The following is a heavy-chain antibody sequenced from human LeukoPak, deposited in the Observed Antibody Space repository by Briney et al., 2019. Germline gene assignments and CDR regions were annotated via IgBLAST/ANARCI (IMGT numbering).Heavy chain of an antibody. CDR2: IKQDGSEK. D-gene: IGHD2-21*02. V-gene: IGHV3-7*01. Sequence: PGGSLRLSSAASGFTFSSYWMSWVRQAPGKGLEWVANIKQDGSEKYYVDSVKGRFTISRDNAKNSLYLQMNSLRAEDTAVYYCARDRYCGGDCYFDYGGRGPLVTVPS. CDR3: ARDRYCGGDCYFDY. CDR1: GFTFSSYW. J-gene: IGHJ4*02.